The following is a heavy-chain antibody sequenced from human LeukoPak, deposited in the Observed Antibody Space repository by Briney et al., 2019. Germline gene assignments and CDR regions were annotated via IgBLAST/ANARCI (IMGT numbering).Heavy chain of an antibody. CDR2: IKQDGSEK. D-gene: IGHD2-2*01. CDR3: VRGPYALY. J-gene: IGHJ4*02. V-gene: IGHV3-7*01. CDR1: GFTVSSNE. Sequence: GGSLRLSCAASGFTVSSNEMSWVRQAPGKGLEWVANIKQDGSEKNYVDSVKGRFTISRDNAKNSLYLQMNSLRAEDTAVYYCVRGPYALYWGQGTQVSVSS.